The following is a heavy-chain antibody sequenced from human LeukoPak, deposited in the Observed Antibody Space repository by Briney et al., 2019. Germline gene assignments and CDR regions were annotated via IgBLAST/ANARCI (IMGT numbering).Heavy chain of an antibody. CDR1: GGSISSYY. D-gene: IGHD2-2*01. CDR3: ARDRGYCSSTSCYPDAFDI. CDR2: IYTSGST. Sequence: SETLSLTCTVSGGSISSYYWSWIRQPAGKGLEWIGRIYTSGSTNYNPSLKSRVTMSVDTSKNQFSLKLSSVTAADTAVYYCARDRGYCSSTSCYPDAFDIWGQGTMVTVSS. V-gene: IGHV4-4*07. J-gene: IGHJ3*02.